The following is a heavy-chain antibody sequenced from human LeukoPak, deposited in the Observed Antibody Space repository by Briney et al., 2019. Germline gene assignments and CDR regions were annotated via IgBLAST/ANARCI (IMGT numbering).Heavy chain of an antibody. CDR3: ARVRWLLPFYFDY. J-gene: IGHJ4*02. CDR2: AKQDGSET. Sequence: GGSLRLSCVASGFTFSNYWMSWVRQAPGKGLEWVGHAKQDGSETYYVDSVKGRFTVSRDNAKNSLFLQMNSLRVEDTAVYYCARVRWLLPFYFDYWGQGTLVTVSS. V-gene: IGHV3-7*01. D-gene: IGHD3-22*01. CDR1: GFTFSNYW.